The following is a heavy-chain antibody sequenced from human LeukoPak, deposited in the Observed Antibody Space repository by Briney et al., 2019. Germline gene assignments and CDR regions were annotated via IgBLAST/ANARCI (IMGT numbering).Heavy chain of an antibody. CDR3: ARGYSGSYGRFDY. J-gene: IGHJ4*02. CDR1: GGSISSSSYY. D-gene: IGHD1-26*01. CDR2: IYYSGST. V-gene: IGHV4-61*01. Sequence: SETLSLTCTVSGGSISSSSYYWSWIRQPPGKGLEWIGYIYYSGSTSYNPSLKSRVTISVDTSKNQFSLKLSSVTAADTAVYYCARGYSGSYGRFDYWGQGTLVTVSS.